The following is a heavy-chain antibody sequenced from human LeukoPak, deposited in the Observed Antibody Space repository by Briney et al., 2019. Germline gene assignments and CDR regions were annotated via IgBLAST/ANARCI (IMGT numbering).Heavy chain of an antibody. J-gene: IGHJ4*02. V-gene: IGHV5-51*01. CDR3: ARPTRAYGGGGSFDY. CDR1: GYSFTSYW. CDR2: IYPGDSDT. Sequence: GESLKISCKGSGYSFTSYWIGWVRQMPGKGLEWMGIIYPGDSDTRYSPSFQGQVTISADKSISTAYLQWSSLKASDTAMYYCARPTRAYGGGGSFDYWGQGTLVTVSS. D-gene: IGHD2-15*01.